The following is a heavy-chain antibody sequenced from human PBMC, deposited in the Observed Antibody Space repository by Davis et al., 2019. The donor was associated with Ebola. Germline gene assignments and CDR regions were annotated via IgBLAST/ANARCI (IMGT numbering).Heavy chain of an antibody. CDR3: ARDRPLDFFFGDYYGMDV. CDR2: ISSDSDYI. Sequence: GGSLRLSCVASGFTFTTYSMSWVRQAPGKALEWVSSISSDSDYIYYADSAKGRFTISSDNGRNSLFLEMDSLRAEDTAVYYCARDRPLDFFFGDYYGMDVWGQGTTVTVSS. J-gene: IGHJ6*02. D-gene: IGHD3-16*01. V-gene: IGHV3-21*06. CDR1: GFTFTTYS.